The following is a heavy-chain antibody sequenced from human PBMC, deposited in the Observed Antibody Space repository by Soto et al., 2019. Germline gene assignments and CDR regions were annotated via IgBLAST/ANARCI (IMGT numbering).Heavy chain of an antibody. J-gene: IGHJ4*02. Sequence: SETLSLTCTVSGGSTSSSSYYWGWIRQPPGKGLEWIGNIYYSGSTYYNPSLKSRVTISVDTSKNQFSLKLSSVTAADTAVYYCARRGSGGIAVAGTSFDYWGQGTLVTVSS. CDR1: GGSTSSSSYY. CDR2: IYYSGST. CDR3: ARRGSGGIAVAGTSFDY. D-gene: IGHD6-19*01. V-gene: IGHV4-39*01.